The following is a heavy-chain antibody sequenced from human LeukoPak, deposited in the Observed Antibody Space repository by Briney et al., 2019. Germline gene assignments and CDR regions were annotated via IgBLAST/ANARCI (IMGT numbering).Heavy chain of an antibody. CDR2: IYNSGST. D-gene: IGHD5-24*01. CDR3: ASVEMAHNTEGAFVF. CDR1: GDSISFFY. Sequence: SETLSLTCTVSGDSISFFYWNWIRQPAGKGLEWIGRIYNSGSTNYNPSLKSRVAMSVDTSKNQFYLRLTSVTAADTAVYYCASVEMAHNTEGAFVFWGLGTLVTVSS. V-gene: IGHV4-4*07. J-gene: IGHJ3*01.